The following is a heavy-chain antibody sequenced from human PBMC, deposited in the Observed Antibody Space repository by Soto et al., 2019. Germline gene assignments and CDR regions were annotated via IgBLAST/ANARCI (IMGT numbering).Heavy chain of an antibody. J-gene: IGHJ4*02. CDR2: MKPNSGNT. Sequence: QVQLVQSGAEVKKPGASVKVSCKASGYTFTSYDINWVRQATGQGLEWMGWMKPNSGNTGYAQKFKGRVTMTRNTSISTAYMELSSLRSEDTAVYYCAREDSSGYYLDYWGQGTLVTVSS. V-gene: IGHV1-8*01. D-gene: IGHD3-22*01. CDR1: GYTFTSYD. CDR3: AREDSSGYYLDY.